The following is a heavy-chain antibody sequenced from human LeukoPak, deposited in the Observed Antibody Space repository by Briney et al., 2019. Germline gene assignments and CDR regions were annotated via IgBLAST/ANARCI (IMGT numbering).Heavy chain of an antibody. CDR1: GFTFTTYA. V-gene: IGHV3-23*01. D-gene: IGHD3-3*01. CDR3: AKETQYDFWGSYTLEYFDV. J-gene: IGHJ4*02. Sequence: PGGSLRLSCAASGFTFTTYAMTSVRQAPGKGLDWVSFISASGSTTHYADSVTGRFTISRDNSNNTLYLQINSLRAVYTAAYYWAKETQYDFWGSYTLEYFDVWGKGTLVTVSS. CDR2: ISASGSTT.